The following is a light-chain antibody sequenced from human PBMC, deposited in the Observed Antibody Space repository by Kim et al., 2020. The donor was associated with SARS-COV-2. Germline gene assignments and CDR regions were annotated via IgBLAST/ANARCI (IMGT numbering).Light chain of an antibody. CDR2: SNN. CDR3: ATWDDSLDVYM. J-gene: IGLJ3*02. Sequence: GQTVPICCYGSNPHTGRNTVNAYQQFPGAAPKLLIDSNNRRHSGVPDRVSGSKAGPSASLAISRLQSEDEADYYCATWDDSLDVYMFGGGTQLTVL. V-gene: IGLV1-44*01. CDR1: NPHTGRNT.